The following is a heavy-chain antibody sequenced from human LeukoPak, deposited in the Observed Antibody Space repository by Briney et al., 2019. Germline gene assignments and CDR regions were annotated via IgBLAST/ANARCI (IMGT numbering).Heavy chain of an antibody. Sequence: SETLSLTCNVSGGAITGHYWSWLRQSPEKGLEWIGFIYFNGMTKYSPSLESRVTISVDTSKNQFSLKLSSVTAADTAVYYCAAWGNYYMDVWGKGTTVTVSS. CDR1: GGAITGHY. J-gene: IGHJ6*03. CDR3: AAWGNYYMDV. CDR2: IYFNGMT. V-gene: IGHV4-4*08. D-gene: IGHD3-16*01.